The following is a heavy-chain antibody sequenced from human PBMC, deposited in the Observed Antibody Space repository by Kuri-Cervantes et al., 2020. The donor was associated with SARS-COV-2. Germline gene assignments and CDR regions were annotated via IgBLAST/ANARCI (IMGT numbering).Heavy chain of an antibody. CDR3: ARAFGMTTDAFDI. J-gene: IGHJ3*02. V-gene: IGHV3-43D*03. D-gene: IGHD1-1*01. CDR2: ISWDGGST. CDR1: GFTFDDYA. Sequence: LSLTCAASGFTFDDYAMHWVRQAPGKGLEWVSLISWDGGSTYYADSVKGRFTISRDNAKNSLYLQMNSLRAEDTAVYYCARAFGMTTDAFDIWGQGTMVTVSS.